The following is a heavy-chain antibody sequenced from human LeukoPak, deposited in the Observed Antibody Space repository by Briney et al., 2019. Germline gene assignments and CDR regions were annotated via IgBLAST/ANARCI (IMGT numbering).Heavy chain of an antibody. CDR2: ISGSGGST. CDR3: AKGLGANFYYAMDV. V-gene: IGHV3-23*01. D-gene: IGHD4/OR15-4a*01. Sequence: PGGSLRLSCAASGFTFSSYAMSWVRQAPGKGLEWVSAISGSGGSTYYADSVKGRFTISRDNSKNTLYLQMNSLRAEDTAVYYCAKGLGANFYYAMDVWGQGTTVTVSS. CDR1: GFTFSSYA. J-gene: IGHJ6*02.